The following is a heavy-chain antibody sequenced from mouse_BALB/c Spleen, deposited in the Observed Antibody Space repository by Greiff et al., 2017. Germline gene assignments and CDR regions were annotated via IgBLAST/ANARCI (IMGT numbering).Heavy chain of an antibody. Sequence: EVQRVESGPELVKPGASVKIPCKASGYTFTDYNMDWVKQSHGKSLEWIGDINPNNGGTIYNQKFKGKATLTVDKSSSTAYMELRSLTSEDTAVYYCARYGNIRRYYAMDYWGQGTSVTVSS. CDR1: GYTFTDYN. CDR2: INPNNGGT. D-gene: IGHD2-1*01. J-gene: IGHJ4*01. CDR3: ARYGNIRRYYAMDY. V-gene: IGHV1-18*01.